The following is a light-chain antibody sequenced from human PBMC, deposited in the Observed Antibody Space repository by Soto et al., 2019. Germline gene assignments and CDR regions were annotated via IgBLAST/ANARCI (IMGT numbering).Light chain of an antibody. CDR3: QQYGSSPWT. V-gene: IGKV3-20*01. CDR2: GAS. Sequence: EIVLTQSPGTLSLSPGERVTLSCRASQSVSSSYLAWYQQKPGQAPRLLIYGASSRATGIPDRFSGSGSGTDFTLTISRLEPEDCAVYYCQQYGSSPWTFGQGTKVEIK. J-gene: IGKJ1*01. CDR1: QSVSSSY.